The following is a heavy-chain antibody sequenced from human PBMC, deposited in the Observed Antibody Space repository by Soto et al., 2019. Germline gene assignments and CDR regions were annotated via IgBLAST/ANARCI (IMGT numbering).Heavy chain of an antibody. CDR2: VSSDGMNV. J-gene: IGHJ4*02. CDR3: AKGPISMMVVGYFAY. V-gene: IGHV3-30*18. D-gene: IGHD3-3*02. CDR1: GFNFRSLA. Sequence: QVQLVESGGGVVQPGKSLRLSCAVSGFNFRSLAVHWVRQAPGKGSEWVAAVSSDGMNVHYADSVKGRFTISRDDSEPTVYLQLNSLSGDDTAMYYCAKGPISMMVVGYFAYWGQGTLVTVSS.